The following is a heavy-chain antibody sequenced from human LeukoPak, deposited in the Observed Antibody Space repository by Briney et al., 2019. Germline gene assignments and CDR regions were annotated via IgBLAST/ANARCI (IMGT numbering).Heavy chain of an antibody. CDR2: IYYSGST. J-gene: IGHJ5*02. V-gene: IGHV4-61*01. D-gene: IGHD6-19*01. Sequence: SETLSLTCTVSGGSISSGSYYWSWIRQPPGKGLEWIGYIYYSGSTNYNPSLKSRVTISVDTSKNQFSLKLSSVTAADTAVYYCARVFNRWLAHANWFDPWGQGTLVTVSS. CDR1: GGSISSGSYY. CDR3: ARVFNRWLAHANWFDP.